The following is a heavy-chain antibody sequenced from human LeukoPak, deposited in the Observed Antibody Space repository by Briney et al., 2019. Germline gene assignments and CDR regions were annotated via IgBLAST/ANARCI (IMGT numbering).Heavy chain of an antibody. CDR1: GFTFSSYA. Sequence: GGSLRLSCAASGFTFSSYAMHWVRQAPGKGLEWVAVIYSGGSTYYADSVKGRFTISRDNSKNTLYLQMNSLRAENTAVYYCARDRAFDIWGQGTMVTVSS. CDR3: ARDRAFDI. CDR2: IYSGGST. V-gene: IGHV3-53*01. J-gene: IGHJ3*02.